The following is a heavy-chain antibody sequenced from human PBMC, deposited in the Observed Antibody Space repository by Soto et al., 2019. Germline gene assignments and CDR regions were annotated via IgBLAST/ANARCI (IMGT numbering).Heavy chain of an antibody. CDR1: GFTFSSYA. D-gene: IGHD3-9*01. V-gene: IGHV3-23*01. CDR3: AKDGSTYYDILTGYYTRYFDY. J-gene: IGHJ4*02. CDR2: ISGSGGST. Sequence: GGSLRLSCAASGFTFSSYAMSWVRQAPGKGLEWVSAISGSGGSTYYADSVKGRFTISRDNSKNTLYLQMNSLRAEDTAVYYCAKDGSTYYDILTGYYTRYFDYWGQGTLVTVSS.